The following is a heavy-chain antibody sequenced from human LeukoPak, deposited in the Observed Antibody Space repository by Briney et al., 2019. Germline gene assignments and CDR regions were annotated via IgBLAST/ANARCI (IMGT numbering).Heavy chain of an antibody. V-gene: IGHV3-53*01. CDR3: AGVAVTTHSNWFDP. CDR1: GFTVSSNY. J-gene: IGHJ5*02. CDR2: IYSGGST. Sequence: GGSLRLSCAASGFTVSSNYMSWVRQAPGKGLEWVSVIYSGGSTYYADSVKGRFTISRDNSKNTLYLQMNSLRAEDTAVYYCAGVAVTTHSNWFDPWGQGTLVTVSS. D-gene: IGHD1-14*01.